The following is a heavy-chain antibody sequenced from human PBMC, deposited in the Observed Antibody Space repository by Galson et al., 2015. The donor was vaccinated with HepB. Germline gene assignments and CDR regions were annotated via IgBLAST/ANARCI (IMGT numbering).Heavy chain of an antibody. D-gene: IGHD6-13*01. CDR2: IDWDDDK. J-gene: IGHJ4*02. Sequence: PALVKPTQTLTLTCTFSGFSLSTSGMRVSWIRQPPGKALEWLARIDWDDDKFYSTSLKTRLTISKDTSKNQVVLTMTNMDPVDTATYYCARAQGIAAAGPFDYWGPGTLVTVSS. CDR1: GFSLSTSGMR. V-gene: IGHV2-70*04. CDR3: ARAQGIAAAGPFDY.